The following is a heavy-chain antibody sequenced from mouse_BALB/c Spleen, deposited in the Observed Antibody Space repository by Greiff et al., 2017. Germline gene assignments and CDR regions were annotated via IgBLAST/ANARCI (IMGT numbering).Heavy chain of an antibody. D-gene: IGHD2-4*01. CDR3: ARGYDYDGYWYFDV. J-gene: IGHJ1*01. CDR2: ISSGGST. CDR1: GFTFSSYA. Sequence: EVKLMESGGGLVKPGGSLKLSCAASGFTFSSYAMSWVRQTPEKRLEWVASISSGGSTYYPDSVKGRFTISRDNARNILYLQMSSLRSEDTAMYYCARGYDYDGYWYFDVWGAGTTVTVSS. V-gene: IGHV5-6-5*01.